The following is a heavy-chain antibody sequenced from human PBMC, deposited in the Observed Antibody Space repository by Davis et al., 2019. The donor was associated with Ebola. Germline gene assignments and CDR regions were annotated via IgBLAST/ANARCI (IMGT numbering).Heavy chain of an antibody. CDR2: ISPYNGNT. Sequence: ASVKVSCKASGYTFTSYDINWVRQAPGQGLEWMGWISPYNGNTDSIQKLQGRVILTTDTSTSTAYMELRSLTSDDTAVYYCARGAIAASGNPHLGHWGQGTLVTVSS. V-gene: IGHV1-18*01. J-gene: IGHJ4*02. CDR1: GYTFTSYD. D-gene: IGHD6-13*01. CDR3: ARGAIAASGNPHLGH.